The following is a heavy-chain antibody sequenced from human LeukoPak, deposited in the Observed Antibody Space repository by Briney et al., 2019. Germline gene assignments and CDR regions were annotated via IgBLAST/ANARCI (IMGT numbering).Heavy chain of an antibody. D-gene: IGHD2-21*01. Sequence: GGSLRLSCAAAGFTFSSYGMHWVRQAPGKGLEWVAVIWHDGSNKYYAGSGKGRFTISRDNSKNTLYLQMNSLRAEDTAVYSCAKDLTLYGDFPYFDYWGRGTLVTVSS. CDR1: GFTFSSYG. CDR3: AKDLTLYGDFPYFDY. J-gene: IGHJ4*02. CDR2: IWHDGSNK. V-gene: IGHV3-33*06.